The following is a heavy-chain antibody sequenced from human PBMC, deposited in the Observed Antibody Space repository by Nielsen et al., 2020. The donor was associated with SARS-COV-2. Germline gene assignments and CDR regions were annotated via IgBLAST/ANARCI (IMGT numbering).Heavy chain of an antibody. CDR2: IYYSGST. D-gene: IGHD3-10*01. Sequence: SETLSLTCTVSGGSVSSGSYYWSWIRQPPGKGLEWIGYIYYSGSTNYNPSLKSRVTISVDTSKNQFSLKLSSVTAADTAVYYCARDSRLQYYRSYYYGSGSYSDAFDIWGQGTMVTVSS. J-gene: IGHJ3*02. V-gene: IGHV4-61*01. CDR3: ARDSRLQYYRSYYYGSGSYSDAFDI. CDR1: GGSVSSGSYY.